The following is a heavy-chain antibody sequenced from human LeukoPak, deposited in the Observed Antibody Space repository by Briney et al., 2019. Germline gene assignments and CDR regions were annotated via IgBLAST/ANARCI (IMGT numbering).Heavy chain of an antibody. Sequence: GASVKVSCKASGYTFTGYYMHWARQAPGQGLEWMGWINPNSGGTNYAQKFQGRVTMTRDTSISTAYMELSRLRSDDTAVYYCARDTAMAFYYMDVWGKGTTVTVSS. D-gene: IGHD5-18*01. V-gene: IGHV1-2*02. CDR2: INPNSGGT. CDR1: GYTFTGYY. CDR3: ARDTAMAFYYMDV. J-gene: IGHJ6*03.